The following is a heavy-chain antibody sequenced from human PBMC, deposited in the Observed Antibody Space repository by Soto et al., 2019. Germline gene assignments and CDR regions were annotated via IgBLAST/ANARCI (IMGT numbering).Heavy chain of an antibody. J-gene: IGHJ4*02. V-gene: IGHV3-30*18. CDR1: GFTFSSYG. CDR2: ISYDGSNK. CDR3: AKDGQYSSSWYFQYYFDY. D-gene: IGHD6-13*01. Sequence: GGSLRLSSAASGFTFSSYGMHWVRQAPGKGLEWVAVISYDGSNKYYADSVKGRFTISRDNSKNTLYLQMNSLRAEDTAVYYCAKDGQYSSSWYFQYYFDYWGQGTLVTVSS.